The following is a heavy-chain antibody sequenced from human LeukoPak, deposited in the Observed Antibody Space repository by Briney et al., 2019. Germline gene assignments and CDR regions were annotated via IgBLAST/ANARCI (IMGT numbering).Heavy chain of an antibody. CDR1: GFTFSSYA. CDR2: ISGSGGST. CDR3: AKPARGYYYYGMDV. D-gene: IGHD3-10*01. V-gene: IGHV3-23*01. J-gene: IGHJ6*02. Sequence: GGSLRLSCAASGFTFSSYAMSWVRQAPGKGLXXXSAISGSGGSTYYADSVKGRFTISRDNSKNTLYLQMNSLRAEDTAVYYCAKPARGYYYYGMDVWGQGTTVTVSS.